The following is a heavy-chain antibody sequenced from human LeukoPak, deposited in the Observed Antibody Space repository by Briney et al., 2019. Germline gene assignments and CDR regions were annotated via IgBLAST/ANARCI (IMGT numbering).Heavy chain of an antibody. Sequence: GVSLRLSCAASGFTFSSYSMNWVRQAQGKGLEWVSSISSSSSYIYYADSVKGRFTISRDNAKNSLYLQMNSLRAEDTAVYYCARDWPTIAAAGTIPEYFQHWGQGTLVTVSS. V-gene: IGHV3-21*01. CDR2: ISSSSSYI. J-gene: IGHJ1*01. CDR3: ARDWPTIAAAGTIPEYFQH. D-gene: IGHD6-13*01. CDR1: GFTFSSYS.